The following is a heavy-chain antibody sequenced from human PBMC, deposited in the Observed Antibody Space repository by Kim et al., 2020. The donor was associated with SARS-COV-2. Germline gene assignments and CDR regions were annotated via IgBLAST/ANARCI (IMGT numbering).Heavy chain of an antibody. Sequence: SWVRQAPVQGLEWMGGIIPIFGTANYAQKFQGRVTITADESTSTAYMELSSLRSEDTAVYYCARASAKRRYSYGANTYGMDVWGQGATLTVS. D-gene: IGHD5-18*01. V-gene: IGHV1-69*01. CDR3: ARASAKRRYSYGANTYGMDV. J-gene: IGHJ6*02. CDR2: IIPIFGTA.